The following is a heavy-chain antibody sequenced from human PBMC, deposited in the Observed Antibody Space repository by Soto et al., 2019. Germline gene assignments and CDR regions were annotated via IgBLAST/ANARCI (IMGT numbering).Heavy chain of an antibody. Sequence: GGPLGLSCAASGFTFKRYAMTCVRPAPGKGLEYVSSITGSGAGTFYADAVKGRLTISRDNSKNTLYLQLSSLRAEDTAIYFCAKDPNGDYVGAFDSWGQGSLVTVSS. CDR3: AKDPNGDYVGAFDS. D-gene: IGHD4-17*01. J-gene: IGHJ4*02. CDR1: GFTFKRYA. V-gene: IGHV3-23*01. CDR2: ITGSGAGT.